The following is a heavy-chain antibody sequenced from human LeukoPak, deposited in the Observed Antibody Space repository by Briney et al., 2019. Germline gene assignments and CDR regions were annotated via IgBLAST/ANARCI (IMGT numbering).Heavy chain of an antibody. V-gene: IGHV3-33*01. CDR1: GFTFSSYG. J-gene: IGHJ6*02. D-gene: IGHD6-13*01. CDR3: ARGEQQLVLDYYYYYGMDV. CDR2: IWYDGSNK. Sequence: GGSLRLSCAASGFTFSSYGMHWVRQAPGKGLEWVAVIWYDGSNKYYADSVKGRFTISRDNSKNTLYLQMNSLRAEDTAVYYCARGEQQLVLDYYYYYGMDVWGQGTTVTVSS.